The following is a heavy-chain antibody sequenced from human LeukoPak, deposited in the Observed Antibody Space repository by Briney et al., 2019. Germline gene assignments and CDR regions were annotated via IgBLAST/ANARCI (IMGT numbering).Heavy chain of an antibody. CDR2: ISGSGGST. Sequence: GGSLRLSCAASGFTFSSYAMSWVRQAPGKGLEWVSTISGSGGSTYYADSVKDRFTISRDNSKNTLYLQMNSLRAEDTAVYYCAKRPNGTAALYFQHWGQGTLVTVSS. D-gene: IGHD6-13*01. CDR1: GFTFSSYA. V-gene: IGHV3-23*01. CDR3: AKRPNGTAALYFQH. J-gene: IGHJ1*01.